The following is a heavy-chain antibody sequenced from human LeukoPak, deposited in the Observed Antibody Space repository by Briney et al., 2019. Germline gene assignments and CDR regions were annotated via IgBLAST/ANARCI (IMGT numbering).Heavy chain of an antibody. CDR3: ARVGLFAFDI. CDR2: ISYDGSNK. CDR1: GFTFSSYA. D-gene: IGHD3-10*01. Sequence: PGGSLRLSCAASGFTFSSYAMHWVRQAPGKGLEWVAVISYDGSNKYYADSVKGRFTISRDNSKNTLYLQMNSLRAEDTAVYYCARVGLFAFDIWGQGTMVTVSS. J-gene: IGHJ3*02. V-gene: IGHV3-30*04.